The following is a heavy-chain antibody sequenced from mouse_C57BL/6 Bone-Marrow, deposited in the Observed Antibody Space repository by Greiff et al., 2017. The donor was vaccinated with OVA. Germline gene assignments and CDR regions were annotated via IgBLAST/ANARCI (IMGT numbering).Heavy chain of an antibody. CDR1: GYTFTDYY. CDR2: INPYNGGT. Sequence: EVQLVESGPVLVKPGASVKMSCKASGYTFTDYYMNWVKQSHGKSLEWIGVINPYNGGTSYNQKFKGKATLTVDKSSSTAYMELNSLTSEDSAVYYCASYGGYSMDYWGQGTSVTVSS. D-gene: IGHD1-1*01. V-gene: IGHV1-19*01. J-gene: IGHJ4*01. CDR3: ASYGGYSMDY.